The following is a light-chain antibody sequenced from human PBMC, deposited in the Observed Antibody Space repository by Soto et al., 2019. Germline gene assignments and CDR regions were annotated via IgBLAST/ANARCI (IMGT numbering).Light chain of an antibody. Sequence: DIQMTQSPSSVSASVGDRVTITCRASEGISSSLAWYQQKPGKAPKVLIYAASSLESGVPSRFSGSGSGTDFTLTISSLQPEDFAICYCQQAKNFPWTFGQGTKVDIK. CDR2: AAS. CDR3: QQAKNFPWT. J-gene: IGKJ1*01. V-gene: IGKV1-12*01. CDR1: EGISSS.